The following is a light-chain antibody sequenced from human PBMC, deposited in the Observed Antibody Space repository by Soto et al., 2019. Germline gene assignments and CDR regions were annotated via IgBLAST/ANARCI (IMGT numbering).Light chain of an antibody. CDR1: QSVGSN. J-gene: IGKJ2*01. V-gene: IGKV3-15*01. CDR3: QQYNNWPHT. Sequence: EIVMTQSPATLSASQGERAPLSCRASQSVGSNVAWYQQKPGQAPRLLIYDASTRATGIPARFSGSGSGTEFTLTIRSLQSEDSAVYYCQQYNNWPHTFGQGTKLEI. CDR2: DAS.